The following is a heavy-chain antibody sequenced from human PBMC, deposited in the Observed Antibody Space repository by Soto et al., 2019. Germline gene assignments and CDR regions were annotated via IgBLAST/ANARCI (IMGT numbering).Heavy chain of an antibody. V-gene: IGHV3-23*01. CDR1: GLPFSSHA. CDR3: ANEIRPNDY. J-gene: IGHJ4*02. CDR2: ISISGGNT. Sequence: EVQLLESGGGLVQPGGSLRLSCAASGLPFSSHAMSWVRQAPGKGLEWVSSISISGGNTYYADSVRGRFTISRDNSKNTLYLHMNRLTAEDTALYYCANEIRPNDYWGQGTLVTVSS. D-gene: IGHD4-17*01.